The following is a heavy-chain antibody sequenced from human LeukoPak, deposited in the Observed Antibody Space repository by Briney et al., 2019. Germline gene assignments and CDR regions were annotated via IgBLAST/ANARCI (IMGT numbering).Heavy chain of an antibody. Sequence: PSETLSLTCAVSGGSISSGGYSWSWIRQPPGKGLEWIGYIYYSGSTNYNPSLKSRVTISVDTSRNQFSLKLSSVTAADTAVHYCARAPPYSSGWPFDYWGQGTLVTVSS. CDR3: ARAPPYSSGWPFDY. CDR1: GGSISSGGYS. D-gene: IGHD6-19*01. V-gene: IGHV4-61*08. J-gene: IGHJ4*02. CDR2: IYYSGST.